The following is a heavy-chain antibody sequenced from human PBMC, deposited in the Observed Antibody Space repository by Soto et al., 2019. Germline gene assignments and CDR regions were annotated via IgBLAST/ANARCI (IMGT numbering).Heavy chain of an antibody. D-gene: IGHD6-19*01. Sequence: EVQLVESGGGLVQPGGPLRLSCAASGFTFSSYSMNWVRQAPGKGLEWVSYISSSSSTIYYADSVKGRFTISRDNAKNSLYLQMNSLRDEDTAVYYCARAGYSSGWYVFDFDYWGQGTLVTVSS. CDR2: ISSSSSTI. J-gene: IGHJ4*02. V-gene: IGHV3-48*02. CDR3: ARAGYSSGWYVFDFDY. CDR1: GFTFSSYS.